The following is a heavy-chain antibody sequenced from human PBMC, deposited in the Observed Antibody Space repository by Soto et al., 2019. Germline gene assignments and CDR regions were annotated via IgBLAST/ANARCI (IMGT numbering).Heavy chain of an antibody. Sequence: PGGSLRLSCAASGFTFSSYSMNWVRQAPGKGLEWVSYISSSSSTIYYADSVKGRFTISRDNAKNPLYLQMNSLRAEDTAVYYCARSWTVNWFDPWGQGTLVTVSS. CDR2: ISSSSSTI. J-gene: IGHJ5*02. CDR3: ARSWTVNWFDP. D-gene: IGHD1-1*01. V-gene: IGHV3-48*01. CDR1: GFTFSSYS.